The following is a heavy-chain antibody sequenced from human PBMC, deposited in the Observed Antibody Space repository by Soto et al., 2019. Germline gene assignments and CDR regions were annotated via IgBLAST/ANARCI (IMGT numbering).Heavy chain of an antibody. V-gene: IGHV3-23*01. Sequence: QLLESGGGLVQPGGSLRLSCEASGFSFSSYALSWVRQAPGKGLVWVSTFSAGGRAYYADSVKGRFTIAKDTSKNTLPLQASSLRAEDTAVYYCAKESMPQHYVDTLFDYWGQGTRVTVSS. CDR2: FSAGGRA. CDR3: AKESMPQHYVDTLFDY. J-gene: IGHJ4*02. CDR1: GFSFSSYA. D-gene: IGHD4-17*01.